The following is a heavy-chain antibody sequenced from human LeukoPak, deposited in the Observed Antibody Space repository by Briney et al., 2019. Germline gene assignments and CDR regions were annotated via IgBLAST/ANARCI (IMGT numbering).Heavy chain of an antibody. CDR2: IKQDGSEK. CDR1: GFTFSSYW. J-gene: IGHJ4*02. Sequence: PGGSLRLSCSASGFTFSSYWMSWVRQAPGKGLEWVANIKQDGSEKYYVDSVKGRFTISRDNAKNSLYLQMNSLRAEDTAVYYCARDRGYSSSPDFDYWGQGTLVTVSS. D-gene: IGHD6-6*01. V-gene: IGHV3-7*01. CDR3: ARDRGYSSSPDFDY.